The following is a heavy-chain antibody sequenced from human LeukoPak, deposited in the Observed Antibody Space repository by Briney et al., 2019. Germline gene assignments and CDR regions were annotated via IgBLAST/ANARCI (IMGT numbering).Heavy chain of an antibody. CDR2: IRYDGSNK. CDR3: AKDLARYYDFWSGYDWIGTGFDP. CDR1: GFTFSSYG. D-gene: IGHD3-3*01. Sequence: GGSLRLSCAASGFTFSSYGMHWVRQAPGKGLEWVAFIRYDGSNKYYADSVKGRFTISRDNSKNTLYLQMNSLRAEDTAVYYCAKDLARYYDFWSGYDWIGTGFDPWGQGTLVTVSS. J-gene: IGHJ5*02. V-gene: IGHV3-30*02.